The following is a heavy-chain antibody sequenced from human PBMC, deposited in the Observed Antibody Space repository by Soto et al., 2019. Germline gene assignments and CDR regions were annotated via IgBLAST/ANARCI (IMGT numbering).Heavy chain of an antibody. CDR1: GGSFSGYY. D-gene: IGHD1-1*01. Sequence: ETLSLTCAVYGGSFSGYYWSWIRQPPGKGLEWIGEINHSGSTNYNPSLKSRVTISVDTSKNQFSLKLSSVTAADTAVYYCARGGGTTGTTGRWFDPWGQGTLITVSS. CDR2: INHSGST. J-gene: IGHJ5*02. V-gene: IGHV4-34*01. CDR3: ARGGGTTGTTGRWFDP.